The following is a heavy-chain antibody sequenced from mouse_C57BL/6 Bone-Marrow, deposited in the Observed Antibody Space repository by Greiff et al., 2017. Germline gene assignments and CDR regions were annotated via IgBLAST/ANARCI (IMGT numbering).Heavy chain of an antibody. CDR1: GYAFSSSW. V-gene: IGHV1-82*01. Sequence: QVHVKQSGPELVKPGASVTISCKASGYAFSSSWMNWVKQRPGKGLEWIGRIYPGDGDTNYNGKFKGKATLTADKSSSTAYMQLSSLTSEDSAVYFCARKGFDVWGTGTTVTVSS. J-gene: IGHJ1*03. CDR3: ARKGFDV. CDR2: IYPGDGDT.